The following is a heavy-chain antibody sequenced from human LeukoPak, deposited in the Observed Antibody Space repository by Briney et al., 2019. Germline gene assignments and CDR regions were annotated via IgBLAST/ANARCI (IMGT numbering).Heavy chain of an antibody. D-gene: IGHD3-10*01. V-gene: IGHV1-69*11. Sequence: ASVKVSCKASGGTFSSYAISRVRQAPGQGLEWMGRIIPILGTANYAQKFQGRVTITTDESTSTAYMELSSLRSEDTAVYYCARGLDYYGSGSYLNDWGQGTLVTVSS. CDR1: GGTFSSYA. J-gene: IGHJ4*02. CDR2: IIPILGTA. CDR3: ARGLDYYGSGSYLND.